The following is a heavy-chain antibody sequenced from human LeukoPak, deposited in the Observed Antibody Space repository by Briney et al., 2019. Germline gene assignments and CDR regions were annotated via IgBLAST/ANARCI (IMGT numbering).Heavy chain of an antibody. CDR1: GFTFSTYG. CDR2: ISGSGGGT. V-gene: IGHV3-23*01. Sequence: GGSLRLSCAASGFTFSTYGMNWVRQAPGKGLGWVSAISGSGGGTYYADSVKGRFAISRDNSKNTLFLEMNSLRAEDTALYYCAKVIRGADSSGWCGPSDCWGQGTLVTVSS. D-gene: IGHD6-19*01. CDR3: AKVIRGADSSGWCGPSDC. J-gene: IGHJ4*02.